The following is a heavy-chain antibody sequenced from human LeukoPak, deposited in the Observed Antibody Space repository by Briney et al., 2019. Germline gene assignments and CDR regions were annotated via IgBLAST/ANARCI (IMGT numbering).Heavy chain of an antibody. J-gene: IGHJ4*02. CDR2: INPNSGGT. Sequence: ASVKVSCKASGYTFTDYYMHWVRQAPGQGLEWMGWINPNSGGTNYAQKFQGRVTMTRDTSISTAYMELSRLRSDDTAVYYCAREKVAHDTIDYWGQGTLVTVSS. V-gene: IGHV1-2*02. D-gene: IGHD5-12*01. CDR3: AREKVAHDTIDY. CDR1: GYTFTDYY.